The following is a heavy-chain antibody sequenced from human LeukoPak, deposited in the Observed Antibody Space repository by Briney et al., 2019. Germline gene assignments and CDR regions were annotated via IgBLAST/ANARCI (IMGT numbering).Heavy chain of an antibody. Sequence: GGSLRLSCAASGFTFNNYVMNWVRQAPGKGLEWVSAITDSSTSTYYADSVKGRFTISRDNSKNTLYLQMNSLRAEDTAVYYCAKVTAPVDYWGQGTLVTVSS. CDR3: AKVTAPVDY. V-gene: IGHV3-23*01. CDR2: ITDSSTST. CDR1: GFTFNNYV. D-gene: IGHD5-18*01. J-gene: IGHJ4*02.